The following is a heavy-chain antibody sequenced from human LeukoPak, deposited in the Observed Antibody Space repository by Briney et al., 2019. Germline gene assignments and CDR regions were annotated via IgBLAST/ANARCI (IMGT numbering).Heavy chain of an antibody. J-gene: IGHJ6*02. Sequence: PGGSLRLSCAASGFTVSSNYMSWVRQAPGKGLEWVSVIYSGGSTYYADSVKGRFTISRDNSKNTLYLQMNSLRAEDTAVYYCASGSSSWFGYYYGMDVWGQGTTVTVSS. CDR1: GFTVSSNY. CDR2: IYSGGST. D-gene: IGHD6-13*01. CDR3: ASGSSSWFGYYYGMDV. V-gene: IGHV3-53*01.